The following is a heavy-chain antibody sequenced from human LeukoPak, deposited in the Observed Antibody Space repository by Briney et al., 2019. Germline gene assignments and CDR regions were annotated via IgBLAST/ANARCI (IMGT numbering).Heavy chain of an antibody. J-gene: IGHJ4*02. V-gene: IGHV3-7*01. Sequence: PGGSLRVSCAASGFTFSNYAMSWVRQAPGKGLEWVANIKQDGSEKYYVDSVKGRFTISRDNAKNSLYLQMNSLRAEDTAVYYCATTDLYGSGSYYGDYWGQGTLVTVSS. D-gene: IGHD3-10*01. CDR2: IKQDGSEK. CDR1: GFTFSNYA. CDR3: ATTDLYGSGSYYGDY.